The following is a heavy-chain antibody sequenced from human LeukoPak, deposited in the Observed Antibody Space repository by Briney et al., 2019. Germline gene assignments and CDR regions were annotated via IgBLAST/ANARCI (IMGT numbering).Heavy chain of an antibody. CDR3: ASAGTYYGSGSPADAFDI. Sequence: ASVKVSCKASGYTFTGYYMHWVRQAPGQGLEWMGWINPNSGGTNYAQKFQGRVTMTRDTSISTAYMGLSRLRSDDTAVYYCASAGTYYGSGSPADAFDIWGQGTMVTVSS. D-gene: IGHD3-10*01. J-gene: IGHJ3*02. CDR2: INPNSGGT. V-gene: IGHV1-2*02. CDR1: GYTFTGYY.